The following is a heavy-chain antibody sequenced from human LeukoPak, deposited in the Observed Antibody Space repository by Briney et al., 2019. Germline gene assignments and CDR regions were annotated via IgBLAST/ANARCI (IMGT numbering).Heavy chain of an antibody. CDR2: IYHSGST. J-gene: IGHJ6*02. D-gene: IGHD2/OR15-2a*01. CDR3: ARNDYFGINNGMDV. Sequence: SGTLSLTCAVSGGSISSSNWWSWVRQPPGKGLEWIGEIYHSGSTNYYPSLKSRVTISVDTSENQFSLRLSSVTAADTAVYYCARNDYFGINNGMDVWGQGTTVTVS. CDR1: GGSISSSNW. V-gene: IGHV4-4*02.